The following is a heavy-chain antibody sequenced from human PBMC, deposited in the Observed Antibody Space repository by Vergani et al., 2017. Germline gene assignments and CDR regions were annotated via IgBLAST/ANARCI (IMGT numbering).Heavy chain of an antibody. CDR3: ARGGKGRGYSYGRFDY. Sequence: QVQLQESGPGLVKPSETLSLTCTVSGGSISSYYWSWIRQPPGKGLEWIGYIYYSGSTNYNPSLKSRVTISVDTSKNQFSLKLRSVTAADTAVYYCARGGKGRGYSYGRFDYWGQGTLVTVSS. D-gene: IGHD5-18*01. CDR1: GGSISSYY. V-gene: IGHV4-59*01. J-gene: IGHJ4*02. CDR2: IYYSGST.